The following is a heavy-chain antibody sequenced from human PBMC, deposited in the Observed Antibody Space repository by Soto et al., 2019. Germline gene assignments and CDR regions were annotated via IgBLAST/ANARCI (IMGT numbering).Heavy chain of an antibody. CDR3: ARGRGTYDLWSGSYEGYYGMDV. CDR1: GYTFTSYD. D-gene: IGHD3-3*01. CDR2: MNPNRGNT. J-gene: IGHJ6*02. V-gene: IGHV1-8*01. Sequence: ASVKVSCKASGYTFTSYDINWVRQATGQGLEWMGWMNPNRGNTGYAQKFQGRVTMTRNTSVSTAYMELSSLRSEDTAVYYCARGRGTYDLWSGSYEGYYGMDVWGQGTTVTVSS.